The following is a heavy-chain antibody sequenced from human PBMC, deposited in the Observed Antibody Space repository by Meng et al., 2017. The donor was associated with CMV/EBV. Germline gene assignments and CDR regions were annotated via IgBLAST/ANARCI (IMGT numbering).Heavy chain of an antibody. CDR3: AHKGRRMAAAGINWFDP. CDR1: GLARSTSGVG. CDR2: IYWDDDR. D-gene: IGHD6-13*01. J-gene: IGHJ5*02. V-gene: IGHV2-5*02. Sequence: QITLNASGPTLVKPTQTLTLTGTFSGLARSTSGVGVGWIRQPPGKALEWLALIYWDDDRRYSPSLKSRLTITKDTSKNQVVLTMTNMDPVDTATYYCAHKGRRMAAAGINWFDPWGQGTLVTVSS.